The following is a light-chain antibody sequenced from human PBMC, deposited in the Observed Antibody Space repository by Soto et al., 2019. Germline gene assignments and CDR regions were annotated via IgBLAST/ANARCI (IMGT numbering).Light chain of an antibody. V-gene: IGKV1-39*01. CDR3: QQYDSYSRT. CDR1: QSISNF. CDR2: GAS. Sequence: DIEMTQSPSSLSASVGDRVTITCRASQSISNFLSWYRKSPGRAPELLIYGASTLQSGVPSRFSGSGSGTDFTLTISSLQPEDFTTYYCQQYDSYSRTFGQGTKVEV. J-gene: IGKJ1*01.